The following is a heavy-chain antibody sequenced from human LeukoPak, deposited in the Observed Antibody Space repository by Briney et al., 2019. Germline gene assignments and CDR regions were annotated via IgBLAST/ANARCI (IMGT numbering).Heavy chain of an antibody. Sequence: PGRSLRLSCAASGFTFGDYAMHWVRQAPRKGLEWVSGINWKSNNIGYADSVKGRFTISRDNAKNSLYLQMNSLRTEDTALYYCAIARAGYFYAMDVWGQGTSVTVSS. V-gene: IGHV3-9*01. CDR3: AIARAGYFYAMDV. CDR2: INWKSNNI. J-gene: IGHJ6*02. D-gene: IGHD6-13*01. CDR1: GFTFGDYA.